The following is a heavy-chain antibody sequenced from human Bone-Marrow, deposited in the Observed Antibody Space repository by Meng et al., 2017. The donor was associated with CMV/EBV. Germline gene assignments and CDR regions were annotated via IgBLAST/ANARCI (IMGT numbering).Heavy chain of an antibody. D-gene: IGHD3-16*02. CDR1: RSYY. CDR2: IFYSGST. J-gene: IGHJ5*02. V-gene: IGHV4-39*07. Sequence: RSYYLGWIRQPPGKGLEWIGSIFYSGSTYYNPSLKSRVTISADTSKRQFSLILNSVTAADTAVYYCARDRYSDYVWGSYRHNWFDPWGQGTLVTVSS. CDR3: ARDRYSDYVWGSYRHNWFDP.